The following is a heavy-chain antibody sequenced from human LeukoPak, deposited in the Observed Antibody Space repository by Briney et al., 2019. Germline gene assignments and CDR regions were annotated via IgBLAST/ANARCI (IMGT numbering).Heavy chain of an antibody. CDR3: ARIGSSWSALDY. Sequence: ASVKVSCKASGYTFTSYDINWVRQATGQGLEWMGWMNPNSGNTGYAQKFQGRVTITRNTSISTAYMELRSLTSDDTAVYYCARIGSSWSALDYWGRGTLVTVSS. CDR1: GYTFTSYD. CDR2: MNPNSGNT. J-gene: IGHJ4*02. D-gene: IGHD6-13*01. V-gene: IGHV1-8*03.